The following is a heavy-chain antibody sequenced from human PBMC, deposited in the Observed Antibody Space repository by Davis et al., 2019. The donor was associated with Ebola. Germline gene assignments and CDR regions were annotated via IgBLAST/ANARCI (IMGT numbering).Heavy chain of an antibody. CDR2: IFYTGTT. CDR3: AIQILGFTRVFDY. D-gene: IGHD3-3*01. V-gene: IGHV4-59*04. Sequence: MPGGSLRLSCAASGFTFSSAWMTWIRQAPGQGLEWIGSIFYTGTTYFNSSLGSRVAVSVDTPKNQFSLRLNSVTAADTAVYYCAIQILGFTRVFDYWGRGTQVTVSS. CDR1: GFTFSSAW. J-gene: IGHJ4*02.